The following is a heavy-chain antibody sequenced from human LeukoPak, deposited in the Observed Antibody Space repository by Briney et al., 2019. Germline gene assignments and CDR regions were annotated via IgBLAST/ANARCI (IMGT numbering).Heavy chain of an antibody. J-gene: IGHJ2*01. V-gene: IGHV1-2*02. CDR3: ARVNPYRDWYFDL. CDR1: GYTFTGYY. D-gene: IGHD1-1*01. Sequence: ASVKVSCKASGYTFTGYYMHWVRQAPGQGLEWMGWINPNSGGTNYAQKFQGRVTITADESTSTAYMELSSLRSEDTAVYYCARVNPYRDWYFDLWGRGTLVTVSS. CDR2: INPNSGGT.